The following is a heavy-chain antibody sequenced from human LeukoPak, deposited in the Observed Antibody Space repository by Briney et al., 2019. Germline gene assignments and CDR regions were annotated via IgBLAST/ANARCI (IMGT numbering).Heavy chain of an antibody. V-gene: IGHV3-7*01. CDR2: IKQDGSEK. D-gene: IGHD1-26*01. CDR1: GFTFSSYW. CDR3: ARENSGPYFDY. Sequence: PGGSLRLSCAASGFTFSSYWMSWVRQAPGKGLEWVANIKQDGSEKYYVDSVKGRFTISRDNAKNPLYLQMNSLRAEDTAVYYCARENSGPYFDYWGQGTLVTVSS. J-gene: IGHJ4*02.